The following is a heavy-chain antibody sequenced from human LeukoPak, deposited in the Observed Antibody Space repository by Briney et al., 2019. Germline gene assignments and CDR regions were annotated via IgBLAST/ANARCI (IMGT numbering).Heavy chain of an antibody. CDR2: ISSSGSTI. Sequence: LSLTCTVSGGSISSNSYYWGWIRQAPGKGLEWVSYISSSGSTIYYADSVKGRFTISRDNAKNSLYLQMNSLRAEDTAVYYCARGWYNSGYYCDYWGQGTLVTVSS. D-gene: IGHD6-19*01. J-gene: IGHJ4*02. CDR1: GGSISSNSYY. CDR3: ARGWYNSGYYCDY. V-gene: IGHV3-11*04.